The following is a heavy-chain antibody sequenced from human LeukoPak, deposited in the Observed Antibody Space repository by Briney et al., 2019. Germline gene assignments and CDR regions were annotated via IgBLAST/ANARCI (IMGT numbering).Heavy chain of an antibody. Sequence: GGSLRLSCAASGFTFSNYSMHWVRQAPGKGLEWVSSISSSGSYIYYADSVKGRFTFSRDNAKNSLYLQMNSLGAEDTAVYYCARGADGRPTAYWGQGALVTVSS. D-gene: IGHD6-13*01. V-gene: IGHV3-21*01. CDR1: GFTFSNYS. J-gene: IGHJ4*02. CDR3: ARGADGRPTAY. CDR2: ISSSGSYI.